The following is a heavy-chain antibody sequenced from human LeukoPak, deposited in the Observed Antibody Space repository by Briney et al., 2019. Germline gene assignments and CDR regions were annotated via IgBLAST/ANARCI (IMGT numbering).Heavy chain of an antibody. CDR1: GGSISSGGYY. Sequence: SQTLSLTCTVSGGSISSGGYYWSWIRQHPGKGLEWIGYIYYSGSTYYNPSLKSRVTISVDTSKNQFSLKLSSVTAADTAVYYCAREAYYDSSGYLNWFDPWGQGTLVTVSS. J-gene: IGHJ5*02. V-gene: IGHV4-31*03. CDR3: AREAYYDSSGYLNWFDP. CDR2: IYYSGST. D-gene: IGHD3-22*01.